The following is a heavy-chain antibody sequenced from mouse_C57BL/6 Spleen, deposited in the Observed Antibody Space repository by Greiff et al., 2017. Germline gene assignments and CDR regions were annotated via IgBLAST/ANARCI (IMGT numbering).Heavy chain of an antibody. CDR3: ARYYYADY. V-gene: IGHV1-26*01. Sequence: EVQLQQSGPELVKPGASVKISCKASGYTFTDYYMNWVKQSHGKSLEWIGDINPNNGGTSYNQKFKGKATLTVEKSSSTAYMELRSLTSEDSAVYYCARYYYADYWGQGTTLTVSS. J-gene: IGHJ2*01. CDR2: INPNNGGT. D-gene: IGHD2-1*01. CDR1: GYTFTDYY.